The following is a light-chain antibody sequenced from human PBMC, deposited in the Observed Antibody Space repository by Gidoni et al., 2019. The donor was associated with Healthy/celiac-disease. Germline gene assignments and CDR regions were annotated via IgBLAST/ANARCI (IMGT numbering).Light chain of an antibody. CDR3: QQSYSTPLT. V-gene: IGKV1-39*01. CDR2: AAS. J-gene: IGKJ4*01. Sequence: DIQMTQSPSSLSASVGDRVTITCRASQSISSYLNWYQQKPGKAPKLLIHAASSVQSGVPSRFSGSGSGTDFTLTISSLQPEDFATYYCQQSYSTPLTFGGGTKVEIK. CDR1: QSISSY.